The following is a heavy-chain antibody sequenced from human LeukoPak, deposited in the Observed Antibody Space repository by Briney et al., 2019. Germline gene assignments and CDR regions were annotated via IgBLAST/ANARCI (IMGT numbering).Heavy chain of an antibody. CDR2: MDGNSGKT. J-gene: IGHJ3*02. Sequence: GASVKVSCKTSGYTFTSYDINWVRQATEQGLEWMGGMDGNSGKTAYAQKFLGRVTITRNTSISTAYMELSSLRSEDTAVYYCARLYYYASSGYDALDIWGQGTMVTVSS. V-gene: IGHV1-8*01. CDR3: ARLYYYASSGYDALDI. CDR1: GYTFTSYD. D-gene: IGHD3-22*01.